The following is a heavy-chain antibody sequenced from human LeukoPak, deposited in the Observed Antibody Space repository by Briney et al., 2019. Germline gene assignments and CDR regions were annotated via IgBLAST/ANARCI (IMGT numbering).Heavy chain of an antibody. Sequence: GGSLRLSCAASGFTFSSYWMSWVRQAPGKGLERVANIKQDGSEKYYVDSVKGRFTISRDNAKNSLYLQMNSLRAEDTAVYYCARDRYSSSWYYFDYWGQGTLVTVSS. V-gene: IGHV3-7*01. CDR3: ARDRYSSSWYYFDY. J-gene: IGHJ4*02. CDR2: IKQDGSEK. CDR1: GFTFSSYW. D-gene: IGHD6-13*01.